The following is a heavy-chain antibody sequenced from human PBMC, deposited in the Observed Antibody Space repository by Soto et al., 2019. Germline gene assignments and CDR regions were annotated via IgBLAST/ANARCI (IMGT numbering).Heavy chain of an antibody. CDR2: VSYDGSSQ. CDR3: AKEPGYSSGWRADS. D-gene: IGHD6-19*01. J-gene: IGHJ4*02. CDR1: GFTFNKHG. V-gene: IGHV3-30*18. Sequence: QVQLVESGGGVVQPGRSLRLSCAASGFTFNKHGMHWVRQAPGKGLEWVAVVSYDGSSQYYADSVKGRFTISRDNSKNMVYLQMTTLRREDAAVYYCAKEPGYSSGWRADSWGQGTRVTVSA.